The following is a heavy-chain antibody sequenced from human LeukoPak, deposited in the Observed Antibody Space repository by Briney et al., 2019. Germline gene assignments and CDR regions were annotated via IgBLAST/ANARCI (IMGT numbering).Heavy chain of an antibody. V-gene: IGHV6-1*01. D-gene: IGHD1-26*01. CDR1: GDSVSSKSAS. CDR2: TYSRSKWFN. J-gene: IGHJ4*02. Sequence: SQTLSLTCAISGDSVSSKSASWNSIRRSPSRGLEWLGSTYSRSKWFNDYAVSVKSRITINPDTSKNQFSLHLTSVTPDDTAVYYCARGTGSLDYWGQGTLVTVSS. CDR3: ARGTGSLDY.